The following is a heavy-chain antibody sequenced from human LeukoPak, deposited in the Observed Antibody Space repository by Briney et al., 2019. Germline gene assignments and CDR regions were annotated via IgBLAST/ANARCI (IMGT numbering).Heavy chain of an antibody. V-gene: IGHV3-23*01. CDR3: AKDLRQGDGYWDIDS. CDR1: GFPFSGFA. D-gene: IGHD5-24*01. Sequence: HTGGALRLSCATSGFPFSGFAMSRVRQAPGKVLEYVSGIYGNSGSRYYADSVKGRFSISRDNSKNTLYLQMDSLRVEDTAVYYCAKDLRQGDGYWDIDSWGQGTLVTVSS. CDR2: IYGNSGSR. J-gene: IGHJ4*02.